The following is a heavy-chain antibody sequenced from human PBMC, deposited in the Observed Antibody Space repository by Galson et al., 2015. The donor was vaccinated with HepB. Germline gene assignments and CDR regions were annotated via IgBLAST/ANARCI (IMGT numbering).Heavy chain of an antibody. Sequence: SLRLSCAASGFPFSNFWMSWVRQAPGKGLEWVGRIKTSTDGETTEYGAPVRGRFTISRDDSKNSLYLQMNSLRADDTAVYYCATAVRGRAFDYWGQGTVVTVAS. D-gene: IGHD5-12*01. CDR2: IKTSTDGETT. CDR1: GFPFSNFW. V-gene: IGHV3-15*05. CDR3: ATAVRGRAFDY. J-gene: IGHJ4*02.